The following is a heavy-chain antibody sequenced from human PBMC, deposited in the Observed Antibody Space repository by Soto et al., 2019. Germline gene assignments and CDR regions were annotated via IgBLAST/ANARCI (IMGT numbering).Heavy chain of an antibody. V-gene: IGHV4-59*01. J-gene: IGHJ4*02. CDR1: VGSISSYY. CDR2: IYYSGST. CDR3: ARGSPLAAAGVFDY. Sequence: SETLSLTCTVSVGSISSYYWSWIRQPPGKGLEWIGYIYYSGSTNYNPSLKSRVTISVDTSKNQFSLKLSSVTAADTAVYYCARGSPLAAAGVFDYWGQGTLVTVSS. D-gene: IGHD6-13*01.